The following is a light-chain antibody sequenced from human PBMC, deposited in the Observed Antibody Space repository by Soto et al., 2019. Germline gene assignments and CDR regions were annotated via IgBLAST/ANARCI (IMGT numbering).Light chain of an antibody. J-gene: IGKJ1*01. CDR3: QQYYRPWT. Sequence: DIVMTQSPDSLAVSLGERATINCKSSQSVLYSSNNKNYLAWYQQKPGQPPKLLIYWASTRESGVPARFSGSGSGTDFTLTISSLQAEDVAVYYCQQYYRPWTFGQGTKVETK. CDR2: WAS. V-gene: IGKV4-1*01. CDR1: QSVLYSSNNKNY.